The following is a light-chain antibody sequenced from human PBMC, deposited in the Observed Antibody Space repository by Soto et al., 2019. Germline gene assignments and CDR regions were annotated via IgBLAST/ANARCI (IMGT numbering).Light chain of an antibody. CDR3: SSYTSSSLYV. J-gene: IGLJ1*01. V-gene: IGLV2-14*01. CDR2: EVS. Sequence: QSALTQPASVSGSPGQSITISCTGTSSDVGGYNSVSWYQQHPGKAPKLMIYEVSNRPSGVSNRFSGSKSGNTASLTISGRQAEDEADYYCSSYTSSSLYVFGTGTKVTVL. CDR1: SSDVGGYNS.